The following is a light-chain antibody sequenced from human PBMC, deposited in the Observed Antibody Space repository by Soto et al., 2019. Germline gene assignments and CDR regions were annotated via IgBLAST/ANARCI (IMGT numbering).Light chain of an antibody. CDR2: GAS. CDR1: QSISNY. V-gene: IGKV3-15*01. J-gene: IGKJ1*01. Sequence: DIVGTQSPASLSASAGEWVTILCGASQSISNYLAWYQQKPGKAPRLVIYGASTRESGVSSRFSGSGSGTDFTLTISSLQSEDFAVYYCQQYNRWPPTFGQGTKVDIK. CDR3: QQYNRWPPT.